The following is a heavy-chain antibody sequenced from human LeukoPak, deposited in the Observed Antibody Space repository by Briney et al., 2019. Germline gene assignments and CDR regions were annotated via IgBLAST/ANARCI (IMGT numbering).Heavy chain of an antibody. CDR1: GNYW. CDR2: IWYDGSNK. D-gene: IGHD5-24*01. V-gene: IGHV3-33*08. Sequence: GGSLRLSCAASGNYWMHWVRQAPGKGLEWVAVIWYDGSNKYYADSVKGRFTISRDNAKNSLYLQMNSLRAEDTAIYYCTRVGYIDEGIDYWGQGTLVTVSS. J-gene: IGHJ4*02. CDR3: TRVGYIDEGIDY.